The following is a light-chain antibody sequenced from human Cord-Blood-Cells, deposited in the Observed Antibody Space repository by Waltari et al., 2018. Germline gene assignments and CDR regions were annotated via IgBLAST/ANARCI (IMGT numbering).Light chain of an antibody. CDR2: GNS. CDR1: SSNIGAGYD. J-gene: IGLJ2*01. V-gene: IGLV1-40*01. Sequence: QSELTQPPSLSGAPGQRVTISRTGTSSNIGAGYDVHWYQQLPGTAPKLLIYGNSNRPSGVPDRFSGSKSGTSASLAITGLQAEDEADYYCQSYDSSLSGVVFGGGTKLTVL. CDR3: QSYDSSLSGVV.